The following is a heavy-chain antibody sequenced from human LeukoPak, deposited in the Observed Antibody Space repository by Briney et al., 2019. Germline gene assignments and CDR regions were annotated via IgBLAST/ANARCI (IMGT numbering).Heavy chain of an antibody. D-gene: IGHD2-15*01. CDR3: AKTAASMDV. Sequence: GGSLRLSCAASGFTFDDYAMHWVRQAPGKGLEWVSGISWNSGSIAYADSVKGRFTISRQNAKKSLFLQMNSLRAEDTAVYYCAKTAASMDVWGKGITVTVSS. CDR1: GFTFDDYA. J-gene: IGHJ6*03. V-gene: IGHV3-9*01. CDR2: ISWNSGSI.